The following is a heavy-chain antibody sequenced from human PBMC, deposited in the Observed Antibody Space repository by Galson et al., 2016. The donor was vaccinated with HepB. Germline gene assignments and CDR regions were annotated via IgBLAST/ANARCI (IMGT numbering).Heavy chain of an antibody. Sequence: SLRLSCAASGFIFKDYAMHWVRQAPGTGLEWVSSISWNSGSIGYADSVKGRFTISRDNAENSLYLQMNSLRAEDTAFYYCAQDKASMSVGATNFQHWGQGTLVTVST. D-gene: IGHD1-26*01. CDR3: AQDKASMSVGATNFQH. CDR2: ISWNSGSI. V-gene: IGHV3-9*01. CDR1: GFIFKDYA. J-gene: IGHJ1*01.